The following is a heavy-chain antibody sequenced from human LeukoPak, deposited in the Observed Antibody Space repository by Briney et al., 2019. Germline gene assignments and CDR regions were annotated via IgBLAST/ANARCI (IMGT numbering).Heavy chain of an antibody. J-gene: IGHJ6*03. CDR3: ARAGGRYYYYYYYMDV. CDR2: INPNSGGT. D-gene: IGHD2-15*01. V-gene: IGHV1-2*02. CDR1: GYTFTGYY. Sequence: ASVKVSCKASGYTFTGYYMHWVRQAPGQGLEWMGWINPNSGGTNYAQKFQGRVTITRNTSISTAYMELSSLRSEDTAVYYCARAGGRYYYYYYYMDVWGKGTTVTVSS.